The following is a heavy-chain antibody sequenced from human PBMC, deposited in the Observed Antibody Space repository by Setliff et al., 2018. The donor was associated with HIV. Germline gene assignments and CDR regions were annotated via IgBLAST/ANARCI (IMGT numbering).Heavy chain of an antibody. J-gene: IGHJ6*03. CDR1: GGSMSSYS. V-gene: IGHV4-34*01. Sequence: SETLSLTCTVSGGSMSSYSWTWIRQPPGKGLEWIGGINHSGSTNYNPSLKSRVTISLDTSKKQFSLKLNSVTAADTAVYYCARGGAYCGGDCSNYYYYMDVWGEGTTVTVSS. CDR2: INHSGST. CDR3: ARGGAYCGGDCSNYYYYMDV. D-gene: IGHD2-21*02.